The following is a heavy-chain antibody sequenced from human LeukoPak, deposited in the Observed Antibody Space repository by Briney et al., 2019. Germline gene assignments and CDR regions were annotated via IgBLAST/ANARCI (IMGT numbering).Heavy chain of an antibody. CDR1: GYAFTNYA. J-gene: IGHJ4*02. V-gene: IGHV1-3*01. CDR3: ARDSKIGLYYFDY. Sequence: ASVKVSCKASGYAFTNYAIQWVRQAPGQRLEWMGWVNAGNSHTKYSQKFQGRVTITRDTSASTAYMELSSLRSEDTAVYYCARDSKIGLYYFDYWGQGTLVTVSS. D-gene: IGHD2-15*01. CDR2: VNAGNSHT.